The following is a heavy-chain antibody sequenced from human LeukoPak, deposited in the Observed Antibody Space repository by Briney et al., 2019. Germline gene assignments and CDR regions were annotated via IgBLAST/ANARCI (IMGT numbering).Heavy chain of an antibody. V-gene: IGHV1-2*02. Sequence: ASVKVSCKASGYTFTGYYMHWVRQAPGQGLEWMGWINPNSGGTNYAQKFQGRVTMTRDTSISTAYMELSRLRSDDTAVYYCVREYSSSWYDWFDPWGQGTLVTVSS. CDR3: VREYSSSWYDWFDP. J-gene: IGHJ5*02. CDR1: GYTFTGYY. CDR2: INPNSGGT. D-gene: IGHD6-13*01.